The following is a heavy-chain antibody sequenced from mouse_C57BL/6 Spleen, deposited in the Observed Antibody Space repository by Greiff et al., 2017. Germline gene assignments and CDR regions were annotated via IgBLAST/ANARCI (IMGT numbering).Heavy chain of an antibody. CDR3: AGGNPPYAMDG. J-gene: IGHJ4*01. Sequence: QVQLKESGAELARPGASVKLSCKASGYTFTSYGISWVKQRTGQGLEWIGEIYPRSGNTYYNEKFKGKATLTADKSSSTAYMELRSLTSEDSAVYFCAGGNPPYAMDGWGQGTSVTVSS. V-gene: IGHV1-81*01. CDR1: GYTFTSYG. CDR2: IYPRSGNT.